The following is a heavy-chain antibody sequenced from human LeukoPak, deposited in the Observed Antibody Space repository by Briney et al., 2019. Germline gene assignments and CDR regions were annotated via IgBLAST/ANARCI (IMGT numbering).Heavy chain of an antibody. CDR3: ARPYDYSNKYAFDI. D-gene: IGHD4-11*01. CDR1: GYSFTSYW. Sequence: GESLQISCQGSGYSFTSYWIGWVRQMPGKGLEWMGIIYPGDSDTRYSPSFQGQVTISADKSISTAYLQWSSLKASDTAMYYCARPYDYSNKYAFDIWGQGTKVTVSS. V-gene: IGHV5-51*01. CDR2: IYPGDSDT. J-gene: IGHJ3*02.